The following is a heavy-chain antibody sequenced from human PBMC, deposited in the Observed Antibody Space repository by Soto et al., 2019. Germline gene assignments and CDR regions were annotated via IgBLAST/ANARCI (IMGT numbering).Heavy chain of an antibody. Sequence: EVQLVESGGGLVQPGRSLRLSCAASGFTFDDYAMHWVRQAPGKGLEWVSGISWHSGSIGYADSVKGRFTISRDNAKNYLYLQMNSLRAEDTALYYCAKDTSSRNCSSTSCYRHYYYGMDVWGHGTTVTVAS. D-gene: IGHD2-2*02. J-gene: IGHJ6*02. V-gene: IGHV3-9*01. CDR3: AKDTSSRNCSSTSCYRHYYYGMDV. CDR2: ISWHSGSI. CDR1: GFTFDDYA.